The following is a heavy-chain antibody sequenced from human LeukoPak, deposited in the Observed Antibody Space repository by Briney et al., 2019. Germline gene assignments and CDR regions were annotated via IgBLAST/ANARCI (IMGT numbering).Heavy chain of an antibody. CDR2: INHSGST. V-gene: IGHV4-34*01. CDR1: GGSFSGYY. Sequence: PSETLSLTCAVYGGSFSGYYWSWIRQPPGKGLEWIGEINHSGSTNYNPSLKSRVTISVDTSKNQFSLRLSSVTAADTAVYYCARSIATFLDYWGQGTLVTVSS. J-gene: IGHJ4*02. D-gene: IGHD6-6*01. CDR3: ARSIATFLDY.